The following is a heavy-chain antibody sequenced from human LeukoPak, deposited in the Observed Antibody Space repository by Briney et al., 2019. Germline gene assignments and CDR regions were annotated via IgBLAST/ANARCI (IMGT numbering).Heavy chain of an antibody. V-gene: IGHV3-11*04. D-gene: IGHD6-6*01. J-gene: IGHJ4*02. CDR3: ARDLPTGSDYFDY. CDR2: ISRGGSTT. CDR1: GFTFSDYY. Sequence: GGSLRLSCAASGFTFSDYYMNWIRQALGKGLEWVSYISRGGSTTYYADSVKGRFTISRDNAKNSLYLQMSSLRADDTAVYYCARDLPTGSDYFDYWGQGTLVTVSS.